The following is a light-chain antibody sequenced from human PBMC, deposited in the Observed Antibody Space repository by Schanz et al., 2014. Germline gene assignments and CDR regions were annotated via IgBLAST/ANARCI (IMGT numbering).Light chain of an antibody. CDR1: SSDVGGTNY. CDR3: SSYVGSNNLDFV. CDR2: EVS. J-gene: IGLJ1*01. Sequence: QSALTQPPSASGSLGQSITLSCTGTSSDVGGTNYVSWYQQHPGKVPKLMIYEVSKRPSGVPDRFSGSKSGNTASLTVSGLQAEDEADYYCSSYVGSNNLDFVFGTGTKLTVL. V-gene: IGLV2-8*01.